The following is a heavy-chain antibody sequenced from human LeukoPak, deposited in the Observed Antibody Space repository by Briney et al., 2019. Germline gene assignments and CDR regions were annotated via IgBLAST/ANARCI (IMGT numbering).Heavy chain of an antibody. D-gene: IGHD7-27*01. CDR3: ARGVPGDRPRNFGY. CDR1: GYTFTTYG. J-gene: IGHJ4*02. V-gene: IGHV1-18*01. CDR2: ISGYNGDT. Sequence: ASVKVSCKASGYTFTTYGISWVRQAPGQGLEWMGWISGYNGDTNYAQNLQGRVTMTTDTSTSTAYMELRSLISDDTAVYYCARGVPGDRPRNFGYWGQGTLVTVSS.